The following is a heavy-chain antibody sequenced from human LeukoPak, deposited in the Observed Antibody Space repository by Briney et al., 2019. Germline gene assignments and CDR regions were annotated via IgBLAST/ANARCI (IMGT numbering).Heavy chain of an antibody. J-gene: IGHJ4*02. D-gene: IGHD3-10*01. CDR2: INPNSGGT. CDR3: AREEGEWFGELFLPFKY. V-gene: IGHV1-2*02. CDR1: GYTFTGYY. Sequence: GASVKVSCKASGYTFTGYYMHWVRQAPGQGLEWMGWINPNSGGTKYAQKFQGRVPMTRDTSINTAYMELSRLRSDDTAVYYCAREEGEWFGELFLPFKYWGQGTLVTVSS.